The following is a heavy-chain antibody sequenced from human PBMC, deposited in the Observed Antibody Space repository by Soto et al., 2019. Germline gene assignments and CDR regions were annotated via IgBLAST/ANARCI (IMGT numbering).Heavy chain of an antibody. CDR1: GGSISNYY. D-gene: IGHD6-13*01. CDR2: VYYSGNT. Sequence: SETLSLTCTISGGSISNYYWTWIRQTPGKGLEWIGYVYYSGNTNYNPSLKSRVSISVDMSKNQFSLKLSSVTAADTAVYYCAILAAAGRHYYYYGMDVWGQGTTVTVSS. J-gene: IGHJ6*02. CDR3: AILAAAGRHYYYYGMDV. V-gene: IGHV4-59*08.